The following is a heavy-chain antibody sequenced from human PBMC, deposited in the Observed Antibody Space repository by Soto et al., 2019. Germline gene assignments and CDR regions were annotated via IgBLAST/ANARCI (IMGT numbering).Heavy chain of an antibody. CDR2: VRSKTDGGTA. CDR1: GFTFTNAW. V-gene: IGHV3-15*07. J-gene: IGHJ4*02. CDR3: TTDGGSDWSGAHY. D-gene: IGHD2-21*02. Sequence: EVQLVESGGGLVKPGGSLRLSCAASGFTFTNAWMNWVRQTPGKGLEWVGRVRSKTDGGTADYSAPVKGRFTISRDESKVTLYLQMNSLETEDTGLYYCTTDGGSDWSGAHYWGQGTLVTVSP.